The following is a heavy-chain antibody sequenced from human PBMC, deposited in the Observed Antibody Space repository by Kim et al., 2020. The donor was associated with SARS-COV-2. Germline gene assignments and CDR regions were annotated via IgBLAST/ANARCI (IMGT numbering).Heavy chain of an antibody. D-gene: IGHD3-10*01. CDR2: IYPRDSDT. V-gene: IGHV5-51*01. Sequence: GESLKISCKGSGYSFTSYWIAWVRQMPGKGLDWMGIIYPRDSDTRYSPSFQGQVTISTDKSISTAYLQWSSLKASDTAIYYCARLLYYASGTHYYHNMDVWGEGTTVTVSS. CDR1: GYSFTSYW. J-gene: IGHJ6*03. CDR3: ARLLYYASGTHYYHNMDV.